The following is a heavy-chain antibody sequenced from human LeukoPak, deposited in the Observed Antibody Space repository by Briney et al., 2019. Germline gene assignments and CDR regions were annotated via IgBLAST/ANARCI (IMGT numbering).Heavy chain of an antibody. Sequence: PGGSLRLSCAASGFTFSSYAMHWVRQAPGKGLESVAVISYDGSNKYYADSVKGRFTISRDNSKNTLHLQMNSLRAEDTAVYYCAKDQTGDSTYYYMDVWGKGITVTISS. CDR1: GFTFSSYA. CDR3: AKDQTGDSTYYYMDV. J-gene: IGHJ6*03. CDR2: ISYDGSNK. V-gene: IGHV3-30*04. D-gene: IGHD7-27*01.